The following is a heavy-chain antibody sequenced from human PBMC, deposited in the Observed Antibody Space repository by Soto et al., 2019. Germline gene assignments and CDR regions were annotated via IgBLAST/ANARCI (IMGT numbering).Heavy chain of an antibody. D-gene: IGHD3-22*01. V-gene: IGHV3-7*01. J-gene: IGHJ4*02. Sequence: GGSLRLSCAASGFTFSSYWMSWVRQAPGKGLEWVANIKQDGSEKYYVDSVKGRFTISRDNAKNSLYLQMNSLRAEDTAVYYCARVRLYYYDSSGYLDYWGQGTLVTVSS. CDR1: GFTFSSYW. CDR3: ARVRLYYYDSSGYLDY. CDR2: IKQDGSEK.